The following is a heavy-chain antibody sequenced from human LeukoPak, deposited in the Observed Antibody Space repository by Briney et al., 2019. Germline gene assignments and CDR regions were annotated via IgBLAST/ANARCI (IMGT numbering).Heavy chain of an antibody. CDR2: IRSSSSYI. CDR1: GFTFSSYS. J-gene: IGHJ4*02. Sequence: GGSLRLSCAASGFTFSSYSMNWVRQAPGKGLEWVSSIRSSSSYIYYADSVKGRFTISRDNAKNSLYLQMNSLRAEDTAVYYCARDGTYSSSWPFDYWGQGTLVTVSS. CDR3: ARDGTYSSSWPFDY. V-gene: IGHV3-21*01. D-gene: IGHD6-13*01.